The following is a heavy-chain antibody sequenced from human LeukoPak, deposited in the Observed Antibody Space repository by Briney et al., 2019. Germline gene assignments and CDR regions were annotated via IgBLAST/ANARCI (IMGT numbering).Heavy chain of an antibody. CDR3: ARLNLLSDSGNYYYYYYGMDV. V-gene: IGHV4-59*08. CDR2: IYCSGST. CDR1: GGSIRSYY. D-gene: IGHD3/OR15-3a*01. J-gene: IGHJ6*02. Sequence: PSETLSLTCTVSGGSIRSYYWSRIRQPPGKGLEWIGYIYCSGSTNYNPSLKSRVTISVDTSKNQFSLKLSSVTAADTAVYYCARLNLLSDSGNYYYYYYGMDVWGQGTTVTVSS.